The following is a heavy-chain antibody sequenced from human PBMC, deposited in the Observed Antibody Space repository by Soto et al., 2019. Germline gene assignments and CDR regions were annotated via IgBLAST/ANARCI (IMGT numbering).Heavy chain of an antibody. Sequence: ASVKVSCRASGYTFTSYYMHWVRQAPGQGLEWMGIINPSSGSTNYAQKFQGWVTMTRDTSISTAYMELSRLRSDDTAVYYCARVRKGYTNFDYWGQGTLVTVSS. CDR2: INPSSGST. V-gene: IGHV1-2*04. J-gene: IGHJ4*02. D-gene: IGHD5-18*01. CDR3: ARVRKGYTNFDY. CDR1: GYTFTSYY.